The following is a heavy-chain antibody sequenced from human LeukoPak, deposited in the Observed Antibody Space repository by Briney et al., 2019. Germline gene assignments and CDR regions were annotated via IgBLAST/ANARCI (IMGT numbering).Heavy chain of an antibody. CDR3: AREGASYRIFDY. Sequence: SETLSLTCTVSGGSVSSGSYYWSWIRQPPGKGLEWIGYIYYSGSTNYNPSLKSRVTISVDTSKNQFSLKLSSVTAADTAVYHCAREGASYRIFDYWGQGTLVTVSS. CDR2: IYYSGST. V-gene: IGHV4-61*01. CDR1: GGSVSSGSYY. D-gene: IGHD1-26*01. J-gene: IGHJ4*02.